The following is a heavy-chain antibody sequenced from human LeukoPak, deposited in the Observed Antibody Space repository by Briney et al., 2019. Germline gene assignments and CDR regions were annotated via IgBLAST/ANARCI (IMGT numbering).Heavy chain of an antibody. V-gene: IGHV4-59*01. Sequence: PSETLSLTCSVSGGSMRSYHWSWIRQPPGKGLEWIGYVFYTGSINYNPSLQSRVTISVDTSNNQFSLKLSSVTAADTAVYYCARVRGYYDSSGYDYWGQGTLVTVSS. CDR3: ARVRGYYDSSGYDY. CDR1: GGSMRSYH. J-gene: IGHJ4*02. D-gene: IGHD3-22*01. CDR2: VFYTGSI.